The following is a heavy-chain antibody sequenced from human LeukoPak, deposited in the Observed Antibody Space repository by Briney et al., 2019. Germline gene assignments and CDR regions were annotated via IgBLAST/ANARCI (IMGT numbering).Heavy chain of an antibody. CDR3: ARLWSTDCSAGTCPHQPNY. Sequence: PSETLSLTCTVSGGSISSSSYYWGWIRQPPGKGLEWIGSIYYNGSTYYNPSLKSRVTISADKSKNQSSLKLSSVTAADTAVYYCARLWSTDCSAGTCPHQPNYWGQGTLVTVSS. J-gene: IGHJ4*02. D-gene: IGHD2-15*01. CDR2: IYYNGST. V-gene: IGHV4-39*01. CDR1: GGSISSSSYY.